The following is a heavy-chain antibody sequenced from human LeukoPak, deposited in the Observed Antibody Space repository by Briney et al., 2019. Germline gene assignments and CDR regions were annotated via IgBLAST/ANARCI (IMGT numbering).Heavy chain of an antibody. CDR1: GFSLTTSGIC. V-gene: IGHV2-70*17. J-gene: IGHJ4*02. CDR2: IDWDDDK. CDR3: ARTRFGDQGSRIDF. Sequence: SGPALVKPTQTLTLTCTFSGFSLTTSGICVSWIRQPPGKALEWLARIDWDDDKFYSTSLKTRLTISKDTSKSQVVLTMTNMDPVDTATYYCARTRFGDQGSRIDFWGQGTLVTVSS. D-gene: IGHD3-10*01.